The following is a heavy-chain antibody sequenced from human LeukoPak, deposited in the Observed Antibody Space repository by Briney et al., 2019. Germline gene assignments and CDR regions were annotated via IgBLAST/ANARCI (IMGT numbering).Heavy chain of an antibody. CDR3: ASGAGIAAPGTYDAFDI. CDR1: GYSFTTYW. CDR2: IYPGDSDT. D-gene: IGHD6-13*01. J-gene: IGHJ3*02. Sequence: GESLKISCKGSGYSFTTYWIGWVRQMPGKGLESMGIIYPGDSDTKYSPSFQGQDTISADRSISTAYLQWSSLKASDTAMYYCASGAGIAAPGTYDAFDIWGQGTMVTVSS. V-gene: IGHV5-51*01.